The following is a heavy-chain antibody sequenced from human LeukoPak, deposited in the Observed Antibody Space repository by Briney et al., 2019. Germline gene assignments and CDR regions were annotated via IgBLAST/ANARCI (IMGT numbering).Heavy chain of an antibody. J-gene: IGHJ4*02. CDR2: INPHSGGT. CDR3: AREGVIGDGYNFFDY. CDR1: GYTFIGYY. V-gene: IGHV1-2*02. Sequence: GASVKVSCKASGYTFIGYYMHWVRQAPGQGLEWMGWINPHSGGTNSEQNFQGRVTMSRDTSISTVCMELSRLRSDDTALYYCAREGVIGDGYNFFDYWGQGTLVTVSS. D-gene: IGHD5-24*01.